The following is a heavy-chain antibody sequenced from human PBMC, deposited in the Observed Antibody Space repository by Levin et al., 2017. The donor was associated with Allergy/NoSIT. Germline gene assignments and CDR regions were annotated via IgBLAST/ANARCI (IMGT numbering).Heavy chain of an antibody. CDR3: ARMGGGFGPAFDI. D-gene: IGHD3-10*01. V-gene: IGHV4-39*01. J-gene: IGHJ3*02. CDR2: IYYSGST. CDR1: GGSISSSSYY. Sequence: SSETLSLTCTVSGGSISSSSYYWGWIRQPPGKGLEWIGSIYYSGSTYYNPSLKSRVTISVDTSKNQFSLKLSSVTAADTAVYYCARMGGGFGPAFDIWGQGTMVTVSS.